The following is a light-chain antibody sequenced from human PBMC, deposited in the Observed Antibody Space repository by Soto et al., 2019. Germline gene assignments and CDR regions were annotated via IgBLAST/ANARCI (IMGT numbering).Light chain of an antibody. CDR1: SSDVGSYNR. CDR2: EVS. J-gene: IGLJ1*01. CDR3: NSYTGSSTYV. Sequence: QSVLTQPPSLSVSPGQSVAISCTGTSSDVGSYNRVSWYQQPPGAAPKLMIYEVSNRPSGVPDRFSGSKSGNTASLTISGLQAEDEADYYCNSYTGSSTYVFGTGTKVTV. V-gene: IGLV2-18*02.